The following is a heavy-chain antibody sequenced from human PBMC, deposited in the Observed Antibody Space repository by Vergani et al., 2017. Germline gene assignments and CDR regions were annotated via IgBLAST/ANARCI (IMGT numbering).Heavy chain of an antibody. D-gene: IGHD6-6*01. J-gene: IGHJ5*02. CDR1: GYTFTSYY. Sequence: QVQLVQSGAEVKKPGASVKVSCKASGYTFTSYYMHWVRQAPGQGLEWMGIINPSGGSTSYAQKFQGRVTMTRDTSTSTVYMELSSLTSDDTAVYYCARRPARHNWFDPWGQGTLVTVSS. CDR3: ARRPARHNWFDP. CDR2: INPSGGST. V-gene: IGHV1-46*01.